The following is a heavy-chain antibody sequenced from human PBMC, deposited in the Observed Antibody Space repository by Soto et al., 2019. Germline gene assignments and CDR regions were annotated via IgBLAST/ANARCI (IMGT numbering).Heavy chain of an antibody. CDR1: GYTFTGYY. CDR2: INPNSGGT. V-gene: IGHV1-2*02. Sequence: GASVKVSCKASGYTFTGYYMHWVLQAPGQGLEWMGWINPNSGGTNYAQKFQGRVTMTRDTSISTAYMELSRLRSDDTAVYYCARWGTYYYDSSGYYYWGQGTLVTVSS. CDR3: ARWGTYYYDSSGYYY. D-gene: IGHD3-22*01. J-gene: IGHJ4*02.